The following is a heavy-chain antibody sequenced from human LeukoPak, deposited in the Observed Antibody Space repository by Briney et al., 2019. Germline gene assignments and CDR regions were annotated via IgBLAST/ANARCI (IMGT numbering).Heavy chain of an antibody. V-gene: IGHV3-11*01. CDR1: GFTFSDYY. CDR3: AKNLVVRGVISPFDY. Sequence: GGSLRLSCAASGFTFSDYYMSWIRQAPGKGLEWVSYISSSGSTIYYADSVKGRFTISRDNVKNSLYLQMNSLRAEDTAVYYCAKNLVVRGVISPFDYWGQGTLVTVSS. CDR2: ISSSGSTI. J-gene: IGHJ4*02. D-gene: IGHD3-10*01.